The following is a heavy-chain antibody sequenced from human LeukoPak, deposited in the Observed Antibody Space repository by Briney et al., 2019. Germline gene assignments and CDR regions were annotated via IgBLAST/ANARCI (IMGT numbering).Heavy chain of an antibody. D-gene: IGHD6-13*01. CDR2: IYYSGST. J-gene: IGHJ3*02. CDR1: VGSISIYY. V-gene: IGHV4-59*01. Sequence: LETLSLTCTVSVGSISIYYWSWLRQPPGKGLEWMGYIYYSGSTNYNPSLKSRVTISVDTSKNQFSLKLSSVTAADMAVYYCARDVGYSSSWYYDFDIWGQGTMVTVSS. CDR3: ARDVGYSSSWYYDFDI.